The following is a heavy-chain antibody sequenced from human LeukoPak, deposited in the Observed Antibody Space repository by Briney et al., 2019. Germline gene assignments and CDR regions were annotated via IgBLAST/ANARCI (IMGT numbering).Heavy chain of an antibody. D-gene: IGHD2-2*01. J-gene: IGHJ4*02. CDR1: GGSFRSYY. CDR3: ASQHCTSTTCYAYFDY. CDR2: INHSGST. V-gene: IGHV4-34*01. Sequence: SETLSLTCGVYGGSFRSYYWIWIRQPPGKGLEWIGEINHSGSTNYNPSLKSRVTMSVDTSKKQFSLKLSSVTAADTAVYYCASQHCTSTTCYAYFDYWGQGTLVTVSS.